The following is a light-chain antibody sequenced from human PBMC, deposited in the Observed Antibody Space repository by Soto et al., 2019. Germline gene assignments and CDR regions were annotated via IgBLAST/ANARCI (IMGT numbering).Light chain of an antibody. V-gene: IGKV3-20*01. J-gene: IGKJ4*01. CDR1: QPFSSTF. CDR3: QQFGSSPLLT. Sequence: EIVLTQSPGTLSLSPGERATLSCRASQPFSSTFLAWYQQKPGQAPRLLIYGASSRATGIPDRFSGSGSGTDFTLTISRLEPEDFAVYYCQQFGSSPLLTFGGGTKVDIK. CDR2: GAS.